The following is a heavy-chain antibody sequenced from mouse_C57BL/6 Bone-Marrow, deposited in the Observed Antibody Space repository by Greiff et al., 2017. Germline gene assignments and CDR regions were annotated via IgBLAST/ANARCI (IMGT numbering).Heavy chain of an antibody. CDR1: GYAFSSYW. Sequence: VKLMESGAELVKPGASVKISCKASGYAFSSYWMNWVKQRPGKGLEWIGQIYPGDGDTNYNGKFKGKATLTADKSSSTAYMQLSSLTSEDSAVYCCAIRGGGMFTTGVYYAMDYWGQGTSVTVSS. V-gene: IGHV1-80*01. CDR2: IYPGDGDT. D-gene: IGHD2-2*01. CDR3: AIRGGGMFTTGVYYAMDY. J-gene: IGHJ4*01.